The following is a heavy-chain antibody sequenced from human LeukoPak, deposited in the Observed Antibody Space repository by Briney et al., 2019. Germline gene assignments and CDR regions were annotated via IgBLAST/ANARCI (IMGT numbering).Heavy chain of an antibody. V-gene: IGHV4-34*01. J-gene: IGHJ5*02. CDR3: ARGLRFLGWFDP. Sequence: SETLSLTCAVYGGSFNGYYWSWIRQPPGKGLEWIGEINHSGSTNYNPSLKSRVTISVDTSKNQFSLKLSSVTAADTAVYYCARGLRFLGWFDPWGQGTLVTVSS. D-gene: IGHD2-21*01. CDR2: INHSGST. CDR1: GGSFNGYY.